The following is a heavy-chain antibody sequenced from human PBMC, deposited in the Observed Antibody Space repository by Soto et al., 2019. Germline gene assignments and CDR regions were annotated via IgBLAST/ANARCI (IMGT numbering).Heavy chain of an antibody. CDR3: ARDKGVEDFRSGNYYYYGMDV. J-gene: IGHJ6*02. CDR1: GGSISSGGYY. V-gene: IGHV4-31*03. D-gene: IGHD3-3*01. Sequence: SETLSLTCTVSGGSISSGGYYWSWIRQHPGKGLEWIGYIYYSGSTYYNPSLKSRVTISVDTSKNQFSLKLSSVTAADTAVYYCARDKGVEDFRSGNYYYYGMDVWGQGTTVTVSS. CDR2: IYYSGST.